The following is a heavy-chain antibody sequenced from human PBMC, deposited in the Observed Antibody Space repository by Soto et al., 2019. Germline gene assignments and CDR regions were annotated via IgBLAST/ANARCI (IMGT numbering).Heavy chain of an antibody. J-gene: IGHJ3*02. CDR3: AKDQSGAADI. V-gene: IGHV4-4*07. Sequence: QVQLQESGPGLVEPSETLSLTCTVSGASITTYSWSWIRQSAGRGLEWIGHMYTNGRANYIASLKRRITMTVDTSKSQFSLNLKFVTAADTAVYFCAKDQSGAADIWGQGTMVTVS. CDR1: GASITTYS. CDR2: MYTNGRA. D-gene: IGHD7-27*01.